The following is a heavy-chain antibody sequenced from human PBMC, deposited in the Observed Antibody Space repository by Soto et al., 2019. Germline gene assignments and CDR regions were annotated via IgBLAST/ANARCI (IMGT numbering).Heavy chain of an antibody. V-gene: IGHV3-33*01. D-gene: IGHD2-15*01. CDR1: GFTFSSYG. CDR2: IWYDGSNK. CDR3: AREKRSGGSEYYYYGMDV. Sequence: VGSLRLSCAASGFTFSSYGMHWVRQAPGKGLEWVAVIWYDGSNKYYADSVKGRFTISRDNSKNTLYLQMNSLRAEDTAVYYCAREKRSGGSEYYYYGMDVWGQGTTVTVSS. J-gene: IGHJ6*02.